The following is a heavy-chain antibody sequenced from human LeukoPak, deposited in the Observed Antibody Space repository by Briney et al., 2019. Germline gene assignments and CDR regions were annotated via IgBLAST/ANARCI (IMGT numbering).Heavy chain of an antibody. CDR1: GGSISSYY. V-gene: IGHV4-4*07. Sequence: SETLSLTCTVSGGSISSYYWSWIRQPAGKGLEWIGRIYTSGSTNYNPSLKSRVTMSVDTSKNQFSLKLSSVTAADTAVYYCARDSVYCSSTSCYFDYWGQGIRVTVSS. CDR3: ARDSVYCSSTSCYFDY. D-gene: IGHD2-2*01. J-gene: IGHJ4*02. CDR2: IYTSGST.